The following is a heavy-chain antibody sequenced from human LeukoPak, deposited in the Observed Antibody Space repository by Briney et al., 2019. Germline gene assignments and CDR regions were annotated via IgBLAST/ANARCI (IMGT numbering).Heavy chain of an antibody. Sequence: PGGSLRLSCAASGFTFSSYSMNWVRQAPGKGLEWVSSISSSSSYIYYADSVKGRFTISRDNAKNSLYLQMNSLRAEDTAVYYCARDGAAAGNADYWGQGTLVTVYS. V-gene: IGHV3-21*01. D-gene: IGHD6-13*01. CDR3: ARDGAAAGNADY. J-gene: IGHJ4*02. CDR2: ISSSSSYI. CDR1: GFTFSSYS.